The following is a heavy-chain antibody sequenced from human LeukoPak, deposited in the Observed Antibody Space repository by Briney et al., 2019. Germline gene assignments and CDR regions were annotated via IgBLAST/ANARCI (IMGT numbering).Heavy chain of an antibody. Sequence: GRSLILSCAASGCTFSSYGMHWVRQAPGKGLEWVAAISYDGRNKEYVDSVKGRFTISRDNSKNTLYLQMNSLRAEDTAVYNCAKDRGYSHGFDYWGQGTLVTVSS. CDR2: ISYDGRNK. V-gene: IGHV3-30*18. D-gene: IGHD5-18*01. CDR1: GCTFSSYG. J-gene: IGHJ4*02. CDR3: AKDRGYSHGFDY.